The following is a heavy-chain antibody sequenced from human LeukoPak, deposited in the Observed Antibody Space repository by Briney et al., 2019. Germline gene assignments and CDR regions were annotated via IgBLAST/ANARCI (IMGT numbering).Heavy chain of an antibody. CDR3: ARGGSPPCYYDSSGYYNY. CDR2: INHSGST. J-gene: IGHJ4*02. D-gene: IGHD3-22*01. CDR1: GGSFSGYY. Sequence: SETLSLTCAVYGGSFSGYYWSWIRQPPGKGLEWIGEINHSGSTNYNPSLKSRVTISVDTSKNQFSLKLSSVTAADTAVCYCARGGSPPCYYDSSGYYNYWGQGTLVTVSS. V-gene: IGHV4-34*01.